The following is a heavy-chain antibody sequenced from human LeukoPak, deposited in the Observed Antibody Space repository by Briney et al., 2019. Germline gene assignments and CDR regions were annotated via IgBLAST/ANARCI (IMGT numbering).Heavy chain of an antibody. CDR2: INPNSGGT. J-gene: IGHJ3*02. Sequence: GASVKVSCKASGYTFTGYYMHWVRQAPGQGLEWMGRINPNSGGTNYAQKFQGRVTMTRDTSISTAYMELSRLGSDDTAVYYCARAGYGDYYAFDIWGQGTMVTVSS. CDR1: GYTFTGYY. CDR3: ARAGYGDYYAFDI. V-gene: IGHV1-2*06. D-gene: IGHD4-17*01.